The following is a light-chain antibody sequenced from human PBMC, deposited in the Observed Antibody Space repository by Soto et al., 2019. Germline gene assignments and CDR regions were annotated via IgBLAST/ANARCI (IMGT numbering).Light chain of an antibody. Sequence: EIVLTQSPGTLSLSPGERATLSCRASQSVSSSYLAWYQQKPGQAPRLLIYGASSRATGIPDRFSGSGSGTDFTLTISRLEPEDFVVYYCQQYGSSPRRYTFCQGTKLEIK. V-gene: IGKV3-20*01. CDR3: QQYGSSPRRYT. CDR2: GAS. J-gene: IGKJ2*01. CDR1: QSVSSSY.